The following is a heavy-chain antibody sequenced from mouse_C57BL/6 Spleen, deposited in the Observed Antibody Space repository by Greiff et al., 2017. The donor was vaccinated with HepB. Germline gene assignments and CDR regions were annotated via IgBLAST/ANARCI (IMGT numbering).Heavy chain of an antibody. J-gene: IGHJ3*01. CDR3: TSYDYDEGFAY. CDR2: ISSGGDYI. V-gene: IGHV5-9-1*02. CDR1: GFTFSSYA. D-gene: IGHD2-4*01. Sequence: EVKVEESGEGLVKPGGSLKLSCAASGFTFSSYAMSWVRQTPEKRLEWVAYISSGGDYIYYADTVKGRFTISRDNARNTLYLQMSSLKSEDTAMYYCTSYDYDEGFAYWGQGTLVTVSA.